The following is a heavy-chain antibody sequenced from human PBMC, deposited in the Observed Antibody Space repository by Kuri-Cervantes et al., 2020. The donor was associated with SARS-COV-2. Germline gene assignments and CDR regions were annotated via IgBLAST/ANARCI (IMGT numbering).Heavy chain of an antibody. Sequence: GESLKISCGGTGFTFSDYYMSWIRQAPGKGLEWVSYISRGGNTKYYADSVKGRFTISRDNSKNTLYLQMNSLRAEDTAVYYCARDYYYDSSYPVGGAFDIWGQGTMVTVSS. D-gene: IGHD3-22*01. CDR2: ISRGGNTK. CDR1: GFTFSDYY. V-gene: IGHV3-11*01. CDR3: ARDYYYDSSYPVGGAFDI. J-gene: IGHJ3*02.